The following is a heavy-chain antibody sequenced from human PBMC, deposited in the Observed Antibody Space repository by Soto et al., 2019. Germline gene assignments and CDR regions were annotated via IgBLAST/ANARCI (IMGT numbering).Heavy chain of an antibody. V-gene: IGHV4-4*07. CDR1: GGSISSYY. Sequence: PSETLSLTCTVSGGSISSYYWSWIRQPAGKGLEWIGRIYTSGSTNYNPSLKGRVTMSLDTSKNQFSLKLTSVTAADTDLYYCARGNCSSPNCYSFSGYYGMDVWGQGTTVTVSS. CDR2: IYTSGST. CDR3: ARGNCSSPNCYSFSGYYGMDV. J-gene: IGHJ6*02. D-gene: IGHD2-2*01.